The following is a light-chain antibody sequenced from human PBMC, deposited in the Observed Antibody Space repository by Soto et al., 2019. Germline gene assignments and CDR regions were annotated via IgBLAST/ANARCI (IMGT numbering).Light chain of an antibody. J-gene: IGKJ1*01. CDR1: QTISSW. CDR2: KAS. Sequence: DITMTQSPSTLSGSVGDRVTINCRASQTISSWLAWYQQKPGKAPKLLIYKASTLKSGVPSRFSGSGSGTEFTLTISSLQPDDFATYYCQHYNSYSEAFGQGTKAAIK. V-gene: IGKV1-5*03. CDR3: QHYNSYSEA.